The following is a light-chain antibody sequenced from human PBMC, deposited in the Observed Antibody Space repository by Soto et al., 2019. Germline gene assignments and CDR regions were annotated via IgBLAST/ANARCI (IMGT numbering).Light chain of an antibody. CDR1: QTVSSTS. J-gene: IGKJ1*01. V-gene: IGKV3-20*01. CDR2: GAS. CDR3: QQYGNSPRT. Sequence: EIVLTQSPGTLSLSPGERATLSCRASQTVSSTSLAWYQQKPGQAPRLLIYGASSRATGIPDRFGGGGSGTDFTLTISRLEPEDFAVDYCQQYGNSPRTFGQGTKVEIK.